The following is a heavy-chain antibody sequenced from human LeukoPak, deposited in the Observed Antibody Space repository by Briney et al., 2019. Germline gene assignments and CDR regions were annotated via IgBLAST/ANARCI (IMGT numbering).Heavy chain of an antibody. CDR1: GFTFSSYW. V-gene: IGHV3-30*18. D-gene: IGHD1-26*01. J-gene: IGHJ3*02. CDR3: AKEVGATTIGAFDI. CDR2: ISYDGSNK. Sequence: PGGSLRLSCAASGFTFSSYWMNWVRQAPGKGLEWVAVISYDGSNKYYADSVKGRFTISRDNSKNTLYLQMNSLRAEDTAVYYCAKEVGATTIGAFDIWGQGTMVTVSS.